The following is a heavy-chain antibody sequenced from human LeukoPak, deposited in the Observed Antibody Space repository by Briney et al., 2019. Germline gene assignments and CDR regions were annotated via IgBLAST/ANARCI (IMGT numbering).Heavy chain of an antibody. D-gene: IGHD3-22*01. Sequence: TGGSLRLSGAASGFTFTRFNMNWVRQAPGKGLELVSSITTSGTYIYYADSVKGRFTISRDNAKNSLYLQMNSLRVEDTAVYYCARPFYYDSNGGEGIDVWGQGTTVTVSS. CDR2: ITTSGTYI. CDR1: GFTFTRFN. CDR3: ARPFYYDSNGGEGIDV. J-gene: IGHJ6*02. V-gene: IGHV3-21*06.